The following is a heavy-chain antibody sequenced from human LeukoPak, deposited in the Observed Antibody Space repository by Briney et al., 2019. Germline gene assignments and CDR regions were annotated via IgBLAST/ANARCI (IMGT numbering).Heavy chain of an antibody. J-gene: IGHJ4*02. D-gene: IGHD2-8*02. V-gene: IGHV1-2*02. CDR1: GYTFTGYY. CDR2: INPNSGGT. Sequence: ASVKVSCKASGYTFTGYYMHWVRQAPGQGLEWMGWINPNSGGTNYAQKFQGRVTMTRDTSISTAYMELSSLRPEDTALYYCAKDRGPLAVYEPLDYWGQGTLVTVSS. CDR3: AKDRGPLAVYEPLDY.